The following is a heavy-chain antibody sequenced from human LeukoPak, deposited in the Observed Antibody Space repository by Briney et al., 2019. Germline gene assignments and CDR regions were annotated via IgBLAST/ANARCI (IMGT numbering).Heavy chain of an antibody. CDR3: ARGQYGSGIAY. V-gene: IGHV4-30-4*01. Sequence: SQTLSLTCTVSGGSISSGDYYWSWIRQPPGKGLEWIGYISSSGRTYYKPSLKSRFTVSMYTSKNQFSLKVSSVTAADTAVFYGARGQYGSGIAYWGQGTLVTVSS. CDR1: GGSISSGDYY. CDR2: ISSSGRT. J-gene: IGHJ4*02. D-gene: IGHD3-10*01.